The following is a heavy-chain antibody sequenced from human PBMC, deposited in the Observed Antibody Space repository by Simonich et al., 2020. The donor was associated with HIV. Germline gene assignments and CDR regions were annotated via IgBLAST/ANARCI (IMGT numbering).Heavy chain of an antibody. V-gene: IGHV4-34*01. D-gene: IGHD1-1*01. J-gene: IGHJ3*02. CDR2: IKHSGTP. CDR1: GGSFSGYY. CDR3: ARETKGGTSPLSFDAFDI. Sequence: QVQLQQWGAGLLKPSETLSLTCAVYGGSFSGYYWSWIRQPPGKGLGWIGEIKHSGTPNYNPSLNSRVTISVNTSRNQFSLKLNSVTAADTAVYYCARETKGGTSPLSFDAFDIWGQGTMVTVSS.